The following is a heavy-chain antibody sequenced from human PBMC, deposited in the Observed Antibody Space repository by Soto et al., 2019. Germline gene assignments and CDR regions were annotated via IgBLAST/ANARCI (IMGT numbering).Heavy chain of an antibody. CDR3: ARVRPRRITMVRGVPTNWFDP. CDR2: INHSGST. J-gene: IGHJ5*02. Sequence: SETLSLTYAVYGGSFSGYYWSWIRQPPGKGLEWIGEINHSGSTNYNPSPKSRVTISVDTSKNQFSLKLSSVTAADTAVYYCARVRPRRITMVRGVPTNWFDPWGQGTLVTVSS. D-gene: IGHD3-10*01. V-gene: IGHV4-34*01. CDR1: GGSFSGYY.